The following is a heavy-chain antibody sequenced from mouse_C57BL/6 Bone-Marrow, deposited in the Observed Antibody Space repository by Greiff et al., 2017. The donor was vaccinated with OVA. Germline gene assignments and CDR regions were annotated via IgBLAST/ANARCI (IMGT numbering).Heavy chain of an antibody. J-gene: IGHJ2*01. V-gene: IGHV1-61*01. CDR1: GYTFTSYW. CDR2: IYPSDSET. D-gene: IGHD1-1*02. Sequence: VQLQQPGAELVRPGSSVKLSCKASGYTFTSYWMDWVKQRPGQGLEWIGNIYPSDSETHYNQKFKDKATLTVDKSSSTAYMQLSSLTSEDSAVFYCARGGWGGVAGFDSWGQGTTLPVSS. CDR3: ARGGWGGVAGFDS.